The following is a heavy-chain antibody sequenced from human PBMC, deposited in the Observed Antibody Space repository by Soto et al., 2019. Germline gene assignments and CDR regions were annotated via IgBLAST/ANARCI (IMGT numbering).Heavy chain of an antibody. J-gene: IGHJ4*02. CDR1: GFTFSDYY. V-gene: IGHV3-11*01. CDR2: ISSSGSTI. D-gene: IGHD3-22*01. CDR3: ARGSTYYYDSSGYYIYYFDY. Sequence: PGGSLRLSCAASGFTFSDYYMSWIRQAPGKGLEWVSYISSSGSTIYYADSVKGRFTISRDNAKNSLYLQMNSLRAEDTAVYYCARGSTYYYDSSGYYIYYFDYWGQGTLVTVSS.